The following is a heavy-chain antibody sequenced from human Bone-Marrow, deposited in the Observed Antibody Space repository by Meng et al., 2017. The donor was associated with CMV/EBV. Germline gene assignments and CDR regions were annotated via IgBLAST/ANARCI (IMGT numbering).Heavy chain of an antibody. V-gene: IGHV3-21*01. D-gene: IGHD2-2*02. Sequence: GESLKISCAASGFTFSSYSMNWVRQAPGKGLEWVSSISSSSSYIHYADSVKGRFTISRDNAKNSLYLQMNSLRAEDTAVYYCARGRVACSSTSCHRGGLDYWGQGTLVTVSS. J-gene: IGHJ4*02. CDR3: ARGRVACSSTSCHRGGLDY. CDR1: GFTFSSYS. CDR2: ISSSSSYI.